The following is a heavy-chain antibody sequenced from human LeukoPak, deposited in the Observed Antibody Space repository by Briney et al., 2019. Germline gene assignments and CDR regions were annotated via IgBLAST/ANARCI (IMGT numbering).Heavy chain of an antibody. CDR1: SGSISSSSYY. D-gene: IGHD3-3*01. Sequence: SETLSLTCTVSSGSISSSSYYWGWIRQPPGKGREWIESIYYSGSTYYNPSLKSRVTISVDTSKNQFSLKLSSVTAADTAVYYCARLGYDFWSGYSNWFDPWGQGTLVTVSS. CDR2: IYYSGST. CDR3: ARLGYDFWSGYSNWFDP. J-gene: IGHJ5*02. V-gene: IGHV4-39*01.